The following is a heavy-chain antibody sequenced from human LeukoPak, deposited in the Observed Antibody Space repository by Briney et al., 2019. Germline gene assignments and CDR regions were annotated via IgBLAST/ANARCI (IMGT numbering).Heavy chain of an antibody. CDR3: ARGYDFWSGYPNMNWFDP. D-gene: IGHD3-3*01. CDR1: GYTFSDYS. J-gene: IGHJ5*02. CDR2: ISSRSTYI. Sequence: GGSLRLSCAASGYTFSDYSVNWVRHVAGKGLEWVASISSRSTYIYYADSVKGRFTISRDNARSSLFLQMNSLRAEDTAVYYCARGYDFWSGYPNMNWFDPWGQGTLVTVSS. V-gene: IGHV3-21*06.